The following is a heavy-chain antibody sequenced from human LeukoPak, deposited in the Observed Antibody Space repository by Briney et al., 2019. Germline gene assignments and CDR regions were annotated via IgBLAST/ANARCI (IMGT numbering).Heavy chain of an antibody. CDR2: IYTSGST. CDR1: GGSISSGSYY. J-gene: IGHJ3*02. Sequence: SETLSLTCTVSGGSISSGSYYWSWLRQPAGKGLEWIVRIYTSGSTNYNPSLKSRVTISVDTSKNHFSLKLSSVTAADTAVYYCAREVYYDILTGLGNAFDIWGQGTMVTVSS. D-gene: IGHD3-9*01. CDR3: AREVYYDILTGLGNAFDI. V-gene: IGHV4-61*02.